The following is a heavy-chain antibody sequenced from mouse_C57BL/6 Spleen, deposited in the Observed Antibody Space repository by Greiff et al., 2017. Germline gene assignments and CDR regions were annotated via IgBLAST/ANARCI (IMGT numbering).Heavy chain of an antibody. J-gene: IGHJ2*01. Sequence: DVQLVESGGGLVKPGGSLKLSCAASGFTFSDYGMHWVRQAPEKGLEWVAYISSGSSTIYYADTVKGRCTISRDTTKNTRFLQMNSLRSEDTAMYYCARVTFDYWGQGTTLTVSS. V-gene: IGHV5-17*01. CDR2: ISSGSSTI. D-gene: IGHD2-12*01. CDR3: ARVTFDY. CDR1: GFTFSDYG.